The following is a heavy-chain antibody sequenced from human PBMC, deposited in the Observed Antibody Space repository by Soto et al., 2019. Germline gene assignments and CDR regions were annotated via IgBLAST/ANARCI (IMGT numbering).Heavy chain of an antibody. CDR3: AKGDNLGPKTGYAFDP. V-gene: IGHV6-1*01. J-gene: IGHJ5*02. CDR1: GDSVASNTAS. D-gene: IGHD5-12*01. CDR2: TYFRSKWYN. Sequence: SQTLSLTCAISGDSVASNTASWNWIRQSPSRGLEWLGRTYFRSKWYNDYAVSVKSRIIINPDTSNNQFSLQLNSVTPEDTAVYFCAKGDNLGPKTGYAFDPWGQGIMVTVSS.